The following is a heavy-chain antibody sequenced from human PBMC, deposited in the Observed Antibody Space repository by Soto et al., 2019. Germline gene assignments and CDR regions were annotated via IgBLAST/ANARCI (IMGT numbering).Heavy chain of an antibody. CDR1: GFTFSTYS. CDR3: ARGYSYTQPVFDY. CDR2: IYSSGST. D-gene: IGHD5-18*01. J-gene: IGHJ4*01. Sequence: PGGSLRLSCAASGFTFSTYSMNWVRQAPGKGLEWVSFIYSSGSTYYADSVKGRFTISRDNFKNTLYLQMNSLRAEDTAVYYCARGYSYTQPVFDYWGLGTLVTVSS. V-gene: IGHV3-53*01.